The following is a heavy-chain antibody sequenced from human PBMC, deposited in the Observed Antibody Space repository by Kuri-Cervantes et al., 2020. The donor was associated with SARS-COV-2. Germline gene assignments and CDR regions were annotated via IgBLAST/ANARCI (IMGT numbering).Heavy chain of an antibody. D-gene: IGHD5-12*01. CDR3: ARGDTWLRLNWNWFDP. Sequence: SETLSLTCTVSGGSISSSSYYWGWTRQPPGKGLEWIGSIYYSGSTYYNPSLKSRVTISADTSKNQFSLKLSSVTAADTAVYYCARGDTWLRLNWNWFDPWGQGTLVTVSS. J-gene: IGHJ5*02. V-gene: IGHV4-39*07. CDR2: IYYSGST. CDR1: GGSISSSSYY.